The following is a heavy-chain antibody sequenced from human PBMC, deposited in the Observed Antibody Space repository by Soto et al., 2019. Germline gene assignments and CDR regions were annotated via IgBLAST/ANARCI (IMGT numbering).Heavy chain of an antibody. Sequence: EVQLVESGGGLVQPGGSLRVSCAASGFTLGSYWMNWVRQAPGKGLVWVSRIDSDGSSTTYADSVKGRFTTSRDNAKNTLYLQMSSLRVEDTAVYYCARGRPYGMDVWGQGTTVTVSS. CDR2: IDSDGSST. V-gene: IGHV3-74*01. CDR1: GFTLGSYW. CDR3: ARGRPYGMDV. J-gene: IGHJ6*02.